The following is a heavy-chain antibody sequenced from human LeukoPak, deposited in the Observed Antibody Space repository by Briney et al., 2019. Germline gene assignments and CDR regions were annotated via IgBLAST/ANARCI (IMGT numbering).Heavy chain of an antibody. Sequence: GSLRLSCAVYGGSFSGYYWSWIRQPPGKGLEWIGEINHSGSTNYNPSLKSRVTISVDTSKNQFSLKLSSVTAADTAVYYCARRNVWGQGTMVTVSS. CDR2: INHSGST. V-gene: IGHV4-34*01. J-gene: IGHJ3*01. CDR3: ARRNV. CDR1: GGSFSGYY. D-gene: IGHD1-1*01.